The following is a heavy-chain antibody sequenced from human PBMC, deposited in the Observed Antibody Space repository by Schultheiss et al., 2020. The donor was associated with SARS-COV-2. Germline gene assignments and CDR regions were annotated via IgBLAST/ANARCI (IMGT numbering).Heavy chain of an antibody. J-gene: IGHJ3*02. D-gene: IGHD5-18*01. V-gene: IGHV5-51*01. CDR1: GYIFGNYW. Sequence: GGSLRLSCKGSGYIFGNYWIGWVRQRPGKGLEWMGIIYPADSDTRYSPSFQGQVTISADKSISTAYVQLNSLKASDTAMYYCATTRGYSYGKDAFDIWGQGTMVTVSS. CDR2: IYPADSDT. CDR3: ATTRGYSYGKDAFDI.